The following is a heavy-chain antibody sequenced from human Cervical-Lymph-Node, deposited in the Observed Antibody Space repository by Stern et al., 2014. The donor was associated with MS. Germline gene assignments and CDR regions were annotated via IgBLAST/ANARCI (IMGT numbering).Heavy chain of an antibody. CDR3: AKGPVVDYGMDV. CDR2: ISWNSSSI. Sequence: EVQLVESGGGLVQPGRSLRLSCAASGFTFGDYAMHWVRQAPGKGLEWVSGISWNSSSIGYADSVKGRFTISRDNAKNSLYLQMNSLRAEDTALYYCAKGPVVDYGMDVWGQGTTVTVSS. CDR1: GFTFGDYA. D-gene: IGHD2-2*01. V-gene: IGHV3-9*01. J-gene: IGHJ6*02.